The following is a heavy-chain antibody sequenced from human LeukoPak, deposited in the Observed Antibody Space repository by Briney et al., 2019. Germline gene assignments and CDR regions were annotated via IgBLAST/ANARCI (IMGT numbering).Heavy chain of an antibody. CDR2: INWNGGST. CDR3: ARATYDSSGYYPEGAFDI. D-gene: IGHD3-22*01. Sequence: GGSPRLSCAASGFTFDDYGMSWVRQAPGKGLEWVSGINWNGGSTGYADSVKGRFTISRDNAKNSLYLQMNSLRAEDTALYYCARATYDSSGYYPEGAFDIWGQGTMVTVSS. J-gene: IGHJ3*02. V-gene: IGHV3-20*04. CDR1: GFTFDDYG.